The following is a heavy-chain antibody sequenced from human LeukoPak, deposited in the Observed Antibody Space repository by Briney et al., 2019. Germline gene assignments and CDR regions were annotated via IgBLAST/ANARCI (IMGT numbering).Heavy chain of an antibody. CDR3: ARGSVTIFGVVDFDY. Sequence: ASVKVSCKASGYTFTNYGVSWVRQAPGQGLEWMGWISAYNGNTDYAQKLQGRVTMTTDTSTSTAYMELRSLRSDDTAVYYCARGSVTIFGVVDFDYWGQGTLVTVSS. CDR2: ISAYNGNT. D-gene: IGHD3-3*01. J-gene: IGHJ4*02. V-gene: IGHV1-18*01. CDR1: GYTFTNYG.